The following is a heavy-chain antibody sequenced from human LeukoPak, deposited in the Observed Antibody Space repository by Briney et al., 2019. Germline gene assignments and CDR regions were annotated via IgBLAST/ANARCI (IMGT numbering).Heavy chain of an antibody. J-gene: IGHJ4*02. CDR1: GGSISSNKYY. CDR2: VFYSGTT. V-gene: IGHV4-39*07. CDR3: VRESGDLGKAYDS. D-gene: IGHD3-16*01. Sequence: ASETLSLTCNVSGGSISSNKYYWGWIRQPPGKALEWVGSVFYSGTTYYNPSLKSRVIILVDTPKNQFSLTLRSATAADTAVYFCVRESGDLGKAYDSWGQGTRVTVS.